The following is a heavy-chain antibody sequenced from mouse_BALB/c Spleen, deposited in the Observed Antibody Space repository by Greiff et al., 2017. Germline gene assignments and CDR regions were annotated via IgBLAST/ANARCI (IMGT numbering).Heavy chain of an antibody. D-gene: IGHD2-3*01. CDR2: IYPGDGDT. J-gene: IGHJ4*01. V-gene: IGHV1-87*01. Sequence: VQLQQSGAELARPGASVKLSCKASGYTFTSYWMQWVKQRPGQGLEWIGAIYPGDGDTRYTQKFKGKATLTADKSSSTAYMQLSSLASEDSAVYYCARCPDGSYAMDYWGQGTSVTVSS. CDR1: GYTFTSYW. CDR3: ARCPDGSYAMDY.